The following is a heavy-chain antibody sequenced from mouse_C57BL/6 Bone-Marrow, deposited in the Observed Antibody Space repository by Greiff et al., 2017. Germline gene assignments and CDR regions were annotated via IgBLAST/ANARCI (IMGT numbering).Heavy chain of an antibody. CDR2: IYPGSGST. Sequence: VQLQQPGAELVKPGASVKMSCKASGYTFTSYWITWVKQRPGQGLEWIGDIYPGSGSTNYNEKFKSKATLTVDTSSSTAYMQLSSLTSEDSAVYYCAKEGLGSPGFDYWGQGTTLTVSS. CDR3: AKEGLGSPGFDY. V-gene: IGHV1-55*01. J-gene: IGHJ2*01. CDR1: GYTFTSYW. D-gene: IGHD3-3*01.